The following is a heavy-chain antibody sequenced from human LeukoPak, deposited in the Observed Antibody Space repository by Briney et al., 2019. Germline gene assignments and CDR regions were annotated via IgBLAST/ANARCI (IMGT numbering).Heavy chain of an antibody. J-gene: IGHJ4*02. CDR3: ARVGSGYTVDY. CDR2: IWFDGSKT. V-gene: IGHV3-33*01. D-gene: IGHD3-10*01. Sequence: GGSLRLSCAASGFTFSSFGMHWVRQAPGKGLEWVAVIWFDGSKTYYSESVKGRFTVSRDNSKNTLFLQMNSLRVEDTAVYYCARVGSGYTVDYWGQGTLVTASS. CDR1: GFTFSSFG.